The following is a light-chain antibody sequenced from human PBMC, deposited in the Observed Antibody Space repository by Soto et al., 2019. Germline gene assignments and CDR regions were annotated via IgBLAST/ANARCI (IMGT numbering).Light chain of an antibody. V-gene: IGKV1-5*03. CDR1: QSISHF. Sequence: DIQMTQSPSTLSASVGDRVTITCRASQSISHFLAWYQQKPGKAPKLLIYKASTLKSGVPSRFSGSGSGTEFTLTISSLQPDDLATYDCQHYNSYSEAVGQGTTV. J-gene: IGKJ1*01. CDR3: QHYNSYSEA. CDR2: KAS.